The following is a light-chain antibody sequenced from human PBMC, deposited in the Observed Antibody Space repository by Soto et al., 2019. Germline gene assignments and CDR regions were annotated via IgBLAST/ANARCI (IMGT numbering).Light chain of an antibody. J-gene: IGLJ2*01. CDR2: EVS. CDR3: SSFAGNNNLV. V-gene: IGLV2-8*01. Sequence: QSALTQPPSASGSPGQSVTISCTGTSRDVGGYSYVSWYQQHPGKAPKLMISEVSKLTSGVPDRFSGSKSGNTASLTVSGLQAEDEADYYCSSFAGNNNLVFGGGTKLTVL. CDR1: SRDVGGYSY.